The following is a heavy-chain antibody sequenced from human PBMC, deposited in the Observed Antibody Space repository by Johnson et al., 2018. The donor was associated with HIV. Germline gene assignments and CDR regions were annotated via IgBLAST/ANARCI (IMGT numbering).Heavy chain of an antibody. V-gene: IGHV3-20*04. J-gene: IGHJ3*01. CDR2: INWNGGST. CDR1: GFTFSSYG. Sequence: VQLVESGGGVVQPGGSLRLSCVASGFTFSSYGMHWVRQAPGKGLEWVSGINWNGGSTGYADSVKGRFTISRDNAKNSLYLQMNSLRAEDTALYYCARDDTGYSSSFDAFDVWGQGTMVTVSS. D-gene: IGHD6-13*01. CDR3: ARDDTGYSSSFDAFDV.